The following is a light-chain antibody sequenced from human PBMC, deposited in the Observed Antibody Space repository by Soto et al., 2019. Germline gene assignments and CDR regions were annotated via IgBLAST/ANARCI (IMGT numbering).Light chain of an antibody. Sequence: EIVLTQSPGTLSLSPGERATLSCRASQSVSSSSLAWYQQKPGQAPRLLVYGASSRATGVPDRFSGSGSGTAFTLTISSLRPEDFALYFCQQYVSSPQTFGQGTKVEIK. CDR3: QQYVSSPQT. J-gene: IGKJ1*01. V-gene: IGKV3-20*01. CDR1: QSVSSSS. CDR2: GAS.